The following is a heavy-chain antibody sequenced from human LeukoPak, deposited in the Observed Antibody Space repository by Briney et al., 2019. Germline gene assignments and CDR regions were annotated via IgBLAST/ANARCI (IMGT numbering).Heavy chain of an antibody. V-gene: IGHV1-2*02. CDR1: GYSFTAYY. CDR2: INPNSGDT. D-gene: IGHD2-2*01. Sequence: ASVKVSCKASGYSFTAYYMHLVRQAPGQGLEWMGWINPNSGDTNYAQNFQDRVTMTWDTSVSTAYMELSSLTSDDTAVYYCASKGAGYCRSINCQGAFDIWGQGSMVTVSS. CDR3: ASKGAGYCRSINCQGAFDI. J-gene: IGHJ3*02.